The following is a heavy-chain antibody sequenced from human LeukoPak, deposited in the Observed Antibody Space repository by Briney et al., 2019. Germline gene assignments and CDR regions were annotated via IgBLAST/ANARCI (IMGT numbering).Heavy chain of an antibody. J-gene: IGHJ1*01. CDR2: IKPNSGGT. Sequence: GASVKVSCKASGYSFADYYMHWVRQAPGQGLEWMGWIKPNSGGTRSAQKFQGRVTMTRDTSISTAYMELSSLRSDDTAVYYCARGSYDSSDFEYFHHWGQGTLVTVSS. CDR3: ARGSYDSSDFEYFHH. CDR1: GYSFADYY. D-gene: IGHD3-22*01. V-gene: IGHV1-2*02.